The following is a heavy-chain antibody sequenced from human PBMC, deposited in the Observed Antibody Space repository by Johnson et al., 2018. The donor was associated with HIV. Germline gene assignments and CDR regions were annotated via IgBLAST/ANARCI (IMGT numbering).Heavy chain of an antibody. Sequence: QVQLVESGGGVVQPGRSLRLSCAASGFTFSSYAMYWVRQAPGKGLEWVAVISSDGSNKYYADSVKGRFTISRDNSKNTLYLQMNSLRAEDTAVYYCAKDQHIVVVTADDAFDIWGQGTMVTVSS. CDR2: ISSDGSNK. D-gene: IGHD2-21*02. J-gene: IGHJ3*02. V-gene: IGHV3-30*04. CDR1: GFTFSSYA. CDR3: AKDQHIVVVTADDAFDI.